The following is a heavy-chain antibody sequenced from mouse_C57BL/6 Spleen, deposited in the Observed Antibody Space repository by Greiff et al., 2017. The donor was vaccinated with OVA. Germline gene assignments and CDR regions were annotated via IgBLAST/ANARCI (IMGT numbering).Heavy chain of an antibody. CDR1: GFTFSDYY. Sequence: EVHLVESEGGLVQPGSSMKLSCTASGFTFSDYYMAWVRQVPEKGLEWVANINYDGSSTYYLDSLKSRFIISRDNAKNILYLQMSSLKSEDTATYYCARGRLLRAMDYWGQGTSVTVSS. CDR3: ARGRLLRAMDY. D-gene: IGHD2-3*01. CDR2: INYDGSST. J-gene: IGHJ4*01. V-gene: IGHV5-16*01.